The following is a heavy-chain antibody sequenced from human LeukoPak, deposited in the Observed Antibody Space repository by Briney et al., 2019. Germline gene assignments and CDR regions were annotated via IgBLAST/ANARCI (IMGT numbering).Heavy chain of an antibody. D-gene: IGHD6-13*01. CDR3: ARGESSSWYTPSDY. CDR1: GYTFTSYG. V-gene: IGHV1-18*01. CDR2: ISAYNGNT. Sequence: GAPVKVSCKASGYTFTSYGISWVRQAPGQGLEWMGWISAYNGNTNYAQKLQGRVTMTTDTSTSTAYMELSSLRSEDTAVYYCARGESSSWYTPSDYWGQGTLVTVSS. J-gene: IGHJ4*02.